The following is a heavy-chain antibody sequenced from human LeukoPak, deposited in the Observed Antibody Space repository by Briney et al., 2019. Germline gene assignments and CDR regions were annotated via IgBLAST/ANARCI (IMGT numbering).Heavy chain of an antibody. CDR1: GGSISSYY. CDR3: ARLSGYYYELDY. CDR2: IYYSGST. Sequence: PSETLSLTCTVSGGSISSYYWSWIRQPSGKGLEWIGYIYYSGSTNYNPSLKSRVTISVDTSKNQFSLKLSSVTAADTAVYYCARLSGYYYELDYWGQGTLVTVSS. V-gene: IGHV4-59*08. J-gene: IGHJ4*02. D-gene: IGHD3-22*01.